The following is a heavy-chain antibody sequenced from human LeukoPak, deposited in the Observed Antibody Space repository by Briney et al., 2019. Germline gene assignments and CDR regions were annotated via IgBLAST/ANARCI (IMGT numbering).Heavy chain of an antibody. D-gene: IGHD1-20*01. CDR2: IYYSGST. V-gene: IGHV4-59*01. J-gene: IGHJ4*02. CDR1: GGSISSYY. Sequence: SETLSLTCTVSGGSISSYYWSWIRQPPGKELEWIGYIYYSGSTNYNPSLKSRVTISVDTSKNQFSLKLSSVTAADTAVYYCARVGYNWNDFDYWGQGTLVTVSS. CDR3: ARVGYNWNDFDY.